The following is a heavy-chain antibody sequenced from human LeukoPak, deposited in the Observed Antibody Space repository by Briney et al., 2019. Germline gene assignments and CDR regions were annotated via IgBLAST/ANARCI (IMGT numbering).Heavy chain of an antibody. CDR2: IYHSGRT. J-gene: IGHJ4*02. V-gene: IGHV4-4*02. Sequence: SETLSLTCAVSGGSISSGNWWSWVRQPPGKGLEWIGEIYHSGRTNYNPSLKSRVTISVDKSKNQFSLRVSSVTAADTAVYYCARTYASGSGRNYWGQGTLVTVSS. D-gene: IGHD6-19*01. CDR3: ARTYASGSGRNY. CDR1: GGSISSGNW.